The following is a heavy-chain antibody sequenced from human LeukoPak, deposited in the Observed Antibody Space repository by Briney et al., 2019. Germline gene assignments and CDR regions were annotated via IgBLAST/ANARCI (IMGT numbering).Heavy chain of an antibody. D-gene: IGHD3-10*01. Sequence: PGGSLTLSCAVYGFAISNSCMTWVRQAPGKGLEWVAKIKQGGSENHYVDSVRGRFTTSRDNVKDSLYLQMNCLIVAETAVYYCAREPGLGYAFDICGQGTMVSVSS. V-gene: IGHV3-7*01. CDR3: AREPGLGYAFDI. J-gene: IGHJ3*02. CDR2: IKQGGSEN. CDR1: GFAISNSC.